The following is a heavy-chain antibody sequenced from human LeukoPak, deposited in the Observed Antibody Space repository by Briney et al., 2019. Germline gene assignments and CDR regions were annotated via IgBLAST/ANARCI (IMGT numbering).Heavy chain of an antibody. CDR1: GGSISSGGYY. CDR2: IYYSGST. D-gene: IGHD2/OR15-2a*01. Sequence: PSETLSLTCTVSGGSISSGGYYWSWIRQHPGKGLEWIGSIYYSGSTYYNPSLKSRVTISADTSENQFSLKLSSVTAADTAVYYGVFYAGGYYYMDVWGKGTTVTVSS. J-gene: IGHJ6*03. CDR3: VFYAGGYYYMDV. V-gene: IGHV4-39*07.